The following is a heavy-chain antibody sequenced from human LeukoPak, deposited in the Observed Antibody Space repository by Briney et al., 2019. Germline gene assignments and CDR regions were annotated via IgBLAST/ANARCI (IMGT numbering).Heavy chain of an antibody. D-gene: IGHD3-22*01. CDR3: AKVGYSSGYYLEDY. Sequence: QAGGSLRLSCAASGFTFSSYAMSWVRQAPGKGLEWVSAISGSGGSTYYADSVKGRFTISRDNSKNTLYLQMNSLRAEDTAVYYCAKVGYSSGYYLEDYWGQGTLVTVSS. J-gene: IGHJ4*02. CDR1: GFTFSSYA. CDR2: ISGSGGST. V-gene: IGHV3-23*01.